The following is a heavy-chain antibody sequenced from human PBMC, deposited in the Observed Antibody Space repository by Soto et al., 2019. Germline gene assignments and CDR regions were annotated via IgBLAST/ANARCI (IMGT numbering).Heavy chain of an antibody. D-gene: IGHD7-27*01. CDR2: IYHSGST. CDR3: ARVPGP. Sequence: PLEILSLTCAVFGGSISSGGYSWSWIRQPPGKGLEWIGYIYHSGSTYYNPSLKSRVTISVDRSKNQFSLKLSSVTAADTAVYYCARVPGPWGQGTLVTVSS. CDR1: GGSISSGGYS. V-gene: IGHV4-30-2*01. J-gene: IGHJ5*02.